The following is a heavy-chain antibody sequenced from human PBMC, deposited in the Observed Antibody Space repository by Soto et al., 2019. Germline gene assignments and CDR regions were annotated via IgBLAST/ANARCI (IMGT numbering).Heavy chain of an antibody. CDR1: GFTFSSYA. Sequence: EVQLLESGGGLVQPGGSLRLSCAASGFTFSSYAMSWVRQAPGKGLEWVSSVSGSSGSKYYADSVKGRFTISRDNSNSTVSLQMNSLIAEDTAVYFCAKDWCSGTTCYCLENWGQGTLVTVSS. CDR2: VSGSSGSK. CDR3: AKDWCSGTTCYCLEN. V-gene: IGHV3-23*01. D-gene: IGHD1-7*01. J-gene: IGHJ4*02.